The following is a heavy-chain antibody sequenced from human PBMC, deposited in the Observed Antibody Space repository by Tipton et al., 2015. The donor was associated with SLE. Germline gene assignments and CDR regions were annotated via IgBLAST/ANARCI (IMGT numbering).Heavy chain of an antibody. CDR2: ISHSGST. J-gene: IGHJ3*02. D-gene: IGHD4-17*01. Sequence: TLSLTCAVSGGSISSGGYSWSWIRQPPGKGLEWIGYISHSGSTYYNPSLKSRVTISVDRSKNQFSLKLSSVTAADTAVYYCARTTVTTSDAFDIWGQGTMVTVSS. V-gene: IGHV4-30-2*01. CDR3: ARTTVTTSDAFDI. CDR1: GGSISSGGYS.